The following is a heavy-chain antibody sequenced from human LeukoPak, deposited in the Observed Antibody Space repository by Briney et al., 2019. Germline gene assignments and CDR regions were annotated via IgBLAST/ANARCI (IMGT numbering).Heavy chain of an antibody. D-gene: IGHD3-10*01. CDR1: GFTFSSYS. V-gene: IGHV3-48*01. CDR3: AQGGSEIYYYYHGMDV. CDR2: ISGSSSTI. J-gene: IGHJ6*02. Sequence: PGGSLRLSCAASGFTFSSYSMNWVRQAPGKGLEWGSYISGSSSTIYYADSVKGRFTISRDNSKNTLYLQMNSLRVEDTAVFYCAQGGSEIYYYYHGMDVWGQGTTVTVSS.